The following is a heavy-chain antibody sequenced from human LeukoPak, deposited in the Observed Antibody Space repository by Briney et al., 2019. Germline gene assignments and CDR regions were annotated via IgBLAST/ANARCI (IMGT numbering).Heavy chain of an antibody. CDR1: GDSISRSTYY. CDR2: VYYGRSP. Sequence: SETLSLTCTASGDSISRSTYYWAWIRQPPGKGLEWIGSVYYGRSPYFNPSLESRATISVDTSKNHFSLKMSSVTAADTAVYYCARSSGTGTFSYWGQGTLVTVSS. V-gene: IGHV4-39*02. CDR3: ARSSGTGTFSY. D-gene: IGHD6-25*01. J-gene: IGHJ4*02.